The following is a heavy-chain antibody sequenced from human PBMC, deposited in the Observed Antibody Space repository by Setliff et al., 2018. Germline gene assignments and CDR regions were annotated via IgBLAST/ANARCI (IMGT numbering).Heavy chain of an antibody. J-gene: IGHJ4*02. CDR2: IIPIFGTP. Sequence: SVKVSCKASGGMSGTYPISWVRQAPGQGLEWIGAIIPIFGTPNYAQNFQDRVTITADISTTTVFMEMSSLRSDDTAVYYCARDGAYCSGGSCYSFDYWGPGTPVTVSS. CDR3: ARDGAYCSGGSCYSFDY. D-gene: IGHD2-15*01. CDR1: GGMSGTYP. V-gene: IGHV1-69*06.